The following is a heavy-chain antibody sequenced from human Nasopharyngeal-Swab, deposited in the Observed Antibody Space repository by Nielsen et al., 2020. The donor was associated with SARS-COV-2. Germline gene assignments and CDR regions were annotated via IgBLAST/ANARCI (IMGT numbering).Heavy chain of an antibody. CDR1: RFTFSSYA. CDR3: AKRPYCGSNSYYYYFDY. CDR2: ISGSGGST. D-gene: IGHD2-2*01. J-gene: IGHJ4*02. V-gene: IGHV3-23*01. Sequence: GGSLRLSCAASRFTFSSYAMSWVRQAPGKGLEWVSAISGSGGSTYYADSVKGRFTISRDNSKNTLYLQMNSLRAEDTAVYYCAKRPYCGSNSYYYYFDYWGQGTLVTVSS.